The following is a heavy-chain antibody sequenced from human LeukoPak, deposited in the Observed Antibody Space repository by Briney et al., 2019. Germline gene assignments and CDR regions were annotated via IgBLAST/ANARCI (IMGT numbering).Heavy chain of an antibody. Sequence: GGSLRLSCAASGFTFSSYAMSWVRQAPGKGLEWVSAISGSAGSTYYADSVKGRFTIFRDNSKNTLYLQMNSLRAEDTAIYYCARSPYSESYYGDALDIWGRGTVVSVSS. CDR1: GFTFSSYA. D-gene: IGHD1-26*01. CDR3: ARSPYSESYYGDALDI. V-gene: IGHV3-23*01. J-gene: IGHJ3*02. CDR2: ISGSAGST.